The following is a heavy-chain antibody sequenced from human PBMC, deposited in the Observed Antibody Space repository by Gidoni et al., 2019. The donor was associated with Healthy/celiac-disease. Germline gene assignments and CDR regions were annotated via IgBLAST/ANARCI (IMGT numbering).Heavy chain of an antibody. J-gene: IGHJ4*02. D-gene: IGHD6-13*01. Sequence: VQLQQWGAGLLTPSETLSLTCAVYGGSFSGYYWSWNRQPPGKGLEWIGENKQSGSNNYNPSLKSRVTISVDTSKNQFSLKLSSVTAADTAVYYCARGRVHPFGSSRRYFDYWGQGTLVTVSS. CDR2: NKQSGSN. V-gene: IGHV4-34*01. CDR3: ARGRVHPFGSSRRYFDY. CDR1: GGSFSGYY.